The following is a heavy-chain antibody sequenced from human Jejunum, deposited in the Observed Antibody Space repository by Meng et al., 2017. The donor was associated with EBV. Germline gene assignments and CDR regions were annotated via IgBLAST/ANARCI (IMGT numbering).Heavy chain of an antibody. Sequence: QVPLQESGTGLVKPSETLSLTCTVSGGSVSSGGYYWSWSRQPPGKGLEWIGYIYNSESTNYKSSLKSRVTISADTSKNQFSLRLSSVTAADTAVYYCARDQNGSYFAYWGQGTLVTVSS. D-gene: IGHD1-26*01. CDR3: ARDQNGSYFAY. CDR1: GGSVSSGGYY. J-gene: IGHJ4*02. V-gene: IGHV4-61*08. CDR2: IYNSEST.